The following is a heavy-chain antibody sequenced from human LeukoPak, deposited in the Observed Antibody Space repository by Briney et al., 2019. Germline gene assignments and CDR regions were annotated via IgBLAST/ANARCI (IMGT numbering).Heavy chain of an antibody. CDR1: GFTFSSYS. Sequence: GGSLRLPCAASGFTFSSYSMNWVRQAPGKGLEWVSYISQSSDRIYHADSVKGRFTISKDNAKTSLYLQMDSLRVEDTVVYYCARDLLNDEGSSYFFDQWGQGTLVTVAS. D-gene: IGHD2-2*01. CDR3: ARDLLNDEGSSYFFDQ. J-gene: IGHJ4*02. CDR2: ISQSSDRI. V-gene: IGHV3-48*04.